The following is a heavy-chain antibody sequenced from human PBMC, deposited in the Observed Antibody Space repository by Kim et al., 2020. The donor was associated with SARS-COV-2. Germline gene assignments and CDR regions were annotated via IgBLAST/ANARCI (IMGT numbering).Heavy chain of an antibody. CDR3: ARAGYYSIGSWVDP. D-gene: IGHD3-22*01. Sequence: ADSVKGRFNISRENSKTTLYLKMNSLRAEDTAVYYCARAGYYSIGSWVDPWGQGTLVTVSA. V-gene: IGHV3-30*07. J-gene: IGHJ5*02.